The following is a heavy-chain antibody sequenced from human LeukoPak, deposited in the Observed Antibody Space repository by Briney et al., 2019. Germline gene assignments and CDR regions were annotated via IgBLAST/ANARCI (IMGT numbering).Heavy chain of an antibody. D-gene: IGHD4-11*01. J-gene: IGHJ4*02. V-gene: IGHV3-23*01. CDR2: ISGTGGST. CDR3: AKGETTVTSFDY. Sequence: PGGSLRLSCAASGFTFSPYAMTWVRQAPGKGLESVSVISGTGGSTYYADSVKGRFTISRDNSKNTVYLQMNSLRAEDTAVYYCAKGETTVTSFDYWGQGALVTVSS. CDR1: GFTFSPYA.